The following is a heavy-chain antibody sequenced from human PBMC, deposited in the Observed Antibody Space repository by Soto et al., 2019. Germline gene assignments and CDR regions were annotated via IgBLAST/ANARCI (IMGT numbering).Heavy chain of an antibody. J-gene: IGHJ6*02. V-gene: IGHV1-2*02. Sequence: QVQVVQSGAEVKKPGASVKVSCKASGYSFTDYYIHWVRQAPGQGLEWMGWSNPNSDDADYPLKFQGRVTMTRDTSISTAYMELSGLRSDDTAMYFCARDRYGTLERERTSRFYYYYAMDVWGQGTTVTVSS. CDR2: SNPNSDDA. CDR1: GYSFTDYY. CDR3: ARDRYGTLERERTSRFYYYYAMDV. D-gene: IGHD5-18*01.